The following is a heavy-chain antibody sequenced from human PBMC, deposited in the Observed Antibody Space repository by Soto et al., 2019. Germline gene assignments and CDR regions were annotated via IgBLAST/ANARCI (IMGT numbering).Heavy chain of an antibody. D-gene: IGHD4-4*01. Sequence: RESLKISCKGSGYSFTSYWIGWVRQMPGKGLEWMGIIYPGDSDTRYSPSFQGQVTISADKSISTAYLQWSSLKASDTAMYYCARSMTTVTTDGAFDIWGQGTMVTVSS. CDR3: ARSMTTVTTDGAFDI. CDR1: GYSFTSYW. CDR2: IYPGDSDT. J-gene: IGHJ3*02. V-gene: IGHV5-51*01.